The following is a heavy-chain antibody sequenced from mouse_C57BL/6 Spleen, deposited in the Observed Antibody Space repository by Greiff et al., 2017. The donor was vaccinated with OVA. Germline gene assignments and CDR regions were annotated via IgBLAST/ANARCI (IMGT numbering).Heavy chain of an antibody. CDR1: GYTFTSYG. CDR2: IYIGNGYT. Sequence: VQLKESGAELVRPGSSVKMSCKTSGYTFTSYGINWVKQRPGQGLEWIGYIYIGNGYTEYNEKFKGKATLTSDTSSSTAYMQLSSLTSEDSAIYFCARWYYGSFYYFDYWGQGTTLTVSS. CDR3: ARWYYGSFYYFDY. J-gene: IGHJ2*01. V-gene: IGHV1-58*01. D-gene: IGHD1-1*01.